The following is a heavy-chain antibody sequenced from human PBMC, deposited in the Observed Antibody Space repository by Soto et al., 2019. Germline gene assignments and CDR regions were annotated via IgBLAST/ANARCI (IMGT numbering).Heavy chain of an antibody. J-gene: IGHJ3*02. CDR2: IWYDGSNK. Sequence: QVQLVESGGGVVQPGRSLRLSCAASGFTFSSYGMHWVRQAPGKGLEWVAVIWYDGSNKYYAVSVKGRFTISRDNSKNTLYLQMNSLRAEDTAVYYCARDSQVVTAIPDAFDIWGQGTMVTVS. D-gene: IGHD2-21*02. CDR3: ARDSQVVTAIPDAFDI. CDR1: GFTFSSYG. V-gene: IGHV3-33*01.